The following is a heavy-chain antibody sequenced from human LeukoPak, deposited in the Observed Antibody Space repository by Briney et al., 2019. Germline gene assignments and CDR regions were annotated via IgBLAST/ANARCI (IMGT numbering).Heavy chain of an antibody. CDR3: ARGEVVPSDY. Sequence: GGSLRLSCAASGFIFSTYWMSWVRQAPGKGLEWVANIKQDGSEKYHVDSVKGRFTISRDNAKNSVYLQMNSLRAEDTAVYYCARGEVVPSDYWGQGTLVTVSS. D-gene: IGHD2-15*01. CDR2: IKQDGSEK. V-gene: IGHV3-7*01. J-gene: IGHJ4*02. CDR1: GFIFSTYW.